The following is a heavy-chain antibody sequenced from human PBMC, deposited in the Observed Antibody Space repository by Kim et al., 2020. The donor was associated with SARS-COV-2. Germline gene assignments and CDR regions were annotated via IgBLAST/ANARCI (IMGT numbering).Heavy chain of an antibody. D-gene: IGHD3-3*01. J-gene: IGHJ4*02. V-gene: IGHV3-48*02. CDR2: ISSSSSTI. CDR3: ARKTTYYDFWSGYSSWYYFDY. Sequence: GGSLRLSCAASGFTLSSYSMNWVRQAPGKGLEWVSYISSSSSTIYYADSVKGRFTISRDNAKNSLYLQMNSLRDEDTAVYYCARKTTYYDFWSGYSSWYYFDYWGQGTLVTVSS. CDR1: GFTLSSYS.